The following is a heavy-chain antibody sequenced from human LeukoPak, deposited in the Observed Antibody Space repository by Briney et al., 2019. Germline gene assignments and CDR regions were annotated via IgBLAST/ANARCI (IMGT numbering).Heavy chain of an antibody. CDR1: GFTLSSCG. J-gene: IGHJ4*02. CDR3: ARDRFYGSGSYAHFDY. V-gene: IGHV3-30*03. D-gene: IGHD3-10*01. CDR2: ISYDGSNK. Sequence: GGSLRLSCAASGFTLSSCGTHWVRQAPGKGLEWVAVISYDGSNKYYADFVKGRFTISRDNSKNTLYLQMNSLRVEDTAVYYCARDRFYGSGSYAHFDYWGQGTLVTVSS.